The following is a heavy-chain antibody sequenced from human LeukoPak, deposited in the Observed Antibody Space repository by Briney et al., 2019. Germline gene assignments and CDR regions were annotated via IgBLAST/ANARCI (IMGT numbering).Heavy chain of an antibody. D-gene: IGHD1-26*01. J-gene: IGHJ6*03. V-gene: IGHV4-59*01. CDR3: ARVGGATGAYYYYYYMDV. Sequence: SETLSLTCTVSGGSISSYYWSWIRQPPGKGLEWIGYIYYSGSTNYNPSLKSRVTISVDTSKNQFSLKLSSVTAADTAVYYCARVGGATGAYYYYYYMDVWGKGTTVTISS. CDR1: GGSISSYY. CDR2: IYYSGST.